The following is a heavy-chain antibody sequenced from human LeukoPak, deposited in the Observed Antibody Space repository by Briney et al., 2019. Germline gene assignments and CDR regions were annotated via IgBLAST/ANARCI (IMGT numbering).Heavy chain of an antibody. CDR3: AREGVSAYYDFWSGYYFDY. D-gene: IGHD3-3*01. CDR2: IWYDGSNK. CDR1: GFTFSSYW. V-gene: IGHV3-33*08. J-gene: IGHJ4*02. Sequence: PGGSLRLSCAASGFTFSSYWMHWVRQAPGKGLEWVAVIWYDGSNKYYADSVKGRFTISRDNSKNTLYLQMNSLRAEDTAVYYCAREGVSAYYDFWSGYYFDYWGQGTLVTVSS.